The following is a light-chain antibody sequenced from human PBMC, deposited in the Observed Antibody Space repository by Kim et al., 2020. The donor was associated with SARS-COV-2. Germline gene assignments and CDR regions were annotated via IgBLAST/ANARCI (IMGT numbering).Light chain of an antibody. J-gene: IGLJ3*02. CDR1: SSNIGAGYD. CDR2: GNS. V-gene: IGLV1-40*01. Sequence: QSVTISGTGSSSNIGAGYDVHWYQQLPGPAPKLLIYGNSNRPSGVPDRFSGSKSGTSASLAITGLQAEDEADYYCQSYDSSLSGSVFGGGTQLTVL. CDR3: QSYDSSLSGSV.